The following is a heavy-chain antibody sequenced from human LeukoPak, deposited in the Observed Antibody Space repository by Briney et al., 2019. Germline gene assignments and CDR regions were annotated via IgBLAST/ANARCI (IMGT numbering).Heavy chain of an antibody. V-gene: IGHV5-51*01. J-gene: IGHJ4*02. CDR2: IYPGDSDT. CDR3: ASYDILTGYSI. D-gene: IGHD3-9*01. CDR1: GDSFSNYW. Sequence: GESLKISCKNSGDSFSNYWIGWVRQMPGKGLEWMGIIYPGDSDTRYSPSFQGQVTISADKSISTAYLQWSSLKASDTAMYYCASYDILTGYSIWGQGTLVTVSS.